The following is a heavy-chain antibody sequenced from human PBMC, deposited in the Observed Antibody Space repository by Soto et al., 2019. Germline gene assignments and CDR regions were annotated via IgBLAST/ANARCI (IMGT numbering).Heavy chain of an antibody. Sequence: QVQLQESGPGLVKPSQTLALTCTVSGGSISSGGYYWSWIRQHPGKGLEWIGYIYYSRSTDYNPSLKDRVTIAVDTSNEQLSLKPRSVSGADTSVVYCASGSGSCYSGLDPWGQGTRVSVSS. J-gene: IGHJ5*02. CDR3: ASGSGSCYSGLDP. D-gene: IGHD3-10*01. CDR2: IYYSRST. CDR1: GGSISSGGYY. V-gene: IGHV4-31*03.